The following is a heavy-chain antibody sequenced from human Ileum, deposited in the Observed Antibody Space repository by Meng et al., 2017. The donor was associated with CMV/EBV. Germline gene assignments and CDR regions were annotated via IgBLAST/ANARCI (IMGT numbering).Heavy chain of an antibody. CDR3: ATAGQYRLDY. CDR2: INMDGTTT. J-gene: IGHJ4*01. V-gene: IGHV3-74*01. Sequence: EXQLVEXXXGVVQPGXSWRLSCAASGFSFSNSWMHWVRQAPGKGLVWVSRINMDGTTTNYADSVKGRFTSSRDNAKSTLYLQMNSLRAEDTAIYYCATAGQYRLDYWGPGTPVSVSS. D-gene: IGHD2-2*02. CDR1: GFSFSNSW.